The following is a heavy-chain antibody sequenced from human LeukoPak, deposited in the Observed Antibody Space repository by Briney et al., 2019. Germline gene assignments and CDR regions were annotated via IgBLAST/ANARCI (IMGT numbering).Heavy chain of an antibody. Sequence: PSETLSLTCAVYGGSFSGYYWSWIRQPPGKGPEWIGEINHSGSTNYNPSLKSRVTISVDTSKNQFSLKLSSVTAADTAVYYCARGEWLRSWFGSWGQGTLVTVSS. CDR2: INHSGST. CDR3: ARGEWLRSWFGS. CDR1: GGSFSGYY. J-gene: IGHJ5*01. D-gene: IGHD5-12*01. V-gene: IGHV4-34*01.